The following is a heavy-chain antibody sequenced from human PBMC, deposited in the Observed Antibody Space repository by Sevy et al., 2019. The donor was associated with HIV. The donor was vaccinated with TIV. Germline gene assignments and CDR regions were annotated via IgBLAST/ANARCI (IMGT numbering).Heavy chain of an antibody. J-gene: IGHJ3*02. CDR2: ISAYNGDT. CDR3: ARGYYDFWSGYCRRDAFDS. D-gene: IGHD3-3*01. CDR1: GYTFTSYG. V-gene: IGHV1-18*01. Sequence: ASVKVSCKASGYTFTSYGISWVRQAPGQGLEWMGWISAYNGDTNYAQKLQGRVTMTTDTSTSTAYMELTSLRSDDTAVYFCARGYYDFWSGYCRRDAFDSWGQGTRVTVSS.